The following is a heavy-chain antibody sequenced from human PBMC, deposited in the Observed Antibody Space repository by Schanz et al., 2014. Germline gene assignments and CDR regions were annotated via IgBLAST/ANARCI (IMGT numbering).Heavy chain of an antibody. D-gene: IGHD2-8*02. CDR3: AKALESCPGGRCSRGYFDY. J-gene: IGHJ4*02. V-gene: IGHV3-7*02. CDR2: IKRDGSEK. Sequence: VRLVESGGGVVQPGRSLRLSCAASGFSFSTYWMSWVRQAPGKGLEWVANIKRDGSEKNYLDSVKGRFTISRDNAKNSLFLQMNSLRAEDTAVYYCAKALESCPGGRCSRGYFDYWGQGTLVTVSS. CDR1: GFSFSTYW.